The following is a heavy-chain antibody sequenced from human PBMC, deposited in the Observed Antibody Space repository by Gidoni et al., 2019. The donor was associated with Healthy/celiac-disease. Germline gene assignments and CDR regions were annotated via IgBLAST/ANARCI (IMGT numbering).Heavy chain of an antibody. J-gene: IGHJ6*02. CDR3: ATFPGIAVAAADGLDV. CDR2: INPSGGNT. D-gene: IGHD6-19*01. Sequence: QVQLVQSGAEVKKPAASVKVYCKASGYTFTTFYMHWVRQAPGQGLEWMGIINPSGGNTSYAQKFQGRVTMTRDTSTSTVYMELSSLRSEDTAVYYCATFPGIAVAAADGLDVWGQGTTVTVSS. V-gene: IGHV1-46*01. CDR1: GYTFTTFY.